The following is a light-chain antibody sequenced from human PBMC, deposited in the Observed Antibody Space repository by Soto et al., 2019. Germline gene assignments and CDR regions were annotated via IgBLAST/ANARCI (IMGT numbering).Light chain of an antibody. Sequence: EIVMTQSPATLSVSPGERATLSCRASQSVSSNLAWYQQKPGQAPRLLIYGSSNRATGIPDRFIGSGFGTDFTLTISGLEPEDFAVYYCQQYGSSPLISFGQGTRRESK. CDR2: GSS. J-gene: IGKJ5*01. CDR1: QSVSSN. V-gene: IGKV3-20*01. CDR3: QQYGSSPLIS.